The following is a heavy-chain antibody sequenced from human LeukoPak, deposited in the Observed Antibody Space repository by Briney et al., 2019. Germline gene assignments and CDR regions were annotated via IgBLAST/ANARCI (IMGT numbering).Heavy chain of an antibody. Sequence: GGSLRLSCAASGFTFSSYSMNWVRQAPGKGLEWVSSISSSSSYIYYADSVKGRFTISRGNAKNSLYLQMNSLRAEDTAVYYCAITPYDSSGYYLGYFQHWGQGTLVTVSS. D-gene: IGHD3-22*01. CDR2: ISSSSSYI. CDR1: GFTFSSYS. J-gene: IGHJ1*01. V-gene: IGHV3-21*01. CDR3: AITPYDSSGYYLGYFQH.